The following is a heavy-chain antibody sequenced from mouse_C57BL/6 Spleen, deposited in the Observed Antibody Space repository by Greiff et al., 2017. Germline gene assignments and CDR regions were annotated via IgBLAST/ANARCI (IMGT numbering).Heavy chain of an antibody. Sequence: VQLQQPGAELVKPGASVKLSCKASGYTFTSYWMHWVKQRPGRGLEWIGRIDPNSGGTKYNEKFKSKATLTVDKPSSTAYMQLSSLTSEDSAVYYCATNYYGSSYYAMDYWGQGTSGPVSS. CDR1: GYTFTSYW. J-gene: IGHJ4*01. CDR3: ATNYYGSSYYAMDY. CDR2: IDPNSGGT. D-gene: IGHD1-1*01. V-gene: IGHV1-72*01.